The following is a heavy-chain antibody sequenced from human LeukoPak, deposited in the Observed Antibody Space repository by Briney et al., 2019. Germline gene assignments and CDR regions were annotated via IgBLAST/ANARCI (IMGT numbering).Heavy chain of an antibody. CDR2: ISGSGGST. D-gene: IGHD6-13*01. J-gene: IGHJ6*03. Sequence: PGGSLRLSCAASGFTFSSYAMSWVRQAPGKGLEWVSAISGSGGSTYYADSVKGRFTISRDNSKNTLYLQMNSLRAEDTAVYYCAKGSLWDSSSWYRYYYMDVWGKGTTVTVSS. V-gene: IGHV3-23*01. CDR1: GFTFSSYA. CDR3: AKGSLWDSSSWYRYYYMDV.